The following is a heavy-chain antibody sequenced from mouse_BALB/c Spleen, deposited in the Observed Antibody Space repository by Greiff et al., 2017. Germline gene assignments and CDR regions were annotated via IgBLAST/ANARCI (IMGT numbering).Heavy chain of an antibody. D-gene: IGHD2-3*01. J-gene: IGHJ3*01. CDR1: GFTFSDYG. V-gene: IGHV5-15*02. Sequence: EVKLVESGGGLVQPGGSRKLSCAASGFTFSDYGMAWVRQAPGKGPEWVAFISNLADSIYYADTVTGRFTISRENAKNTLYLEMSSLRSEDTAMLYCGRGGGKPNDVDYWGQGTPVTVAA. CDR3: GRGGGKPNDVDY. CDR2: ISNLADSI.